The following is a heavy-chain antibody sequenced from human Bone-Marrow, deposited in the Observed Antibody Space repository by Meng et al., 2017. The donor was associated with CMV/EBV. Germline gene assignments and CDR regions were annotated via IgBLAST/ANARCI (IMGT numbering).Heavy chain of an antibody. Sequence: GGSPRLSCAASGFTFSSYAMHWVRQAPGKGLEWVAVISYDGSNKYYADSVKGRFTISRDNSKTTMYLQMNSLRGEDTAVYYCAKDASGGGYFDYWGQGTLVTVSS. J-gene: IGHJ4*02. V-gene: IGHV3-30*04. CDR1: GFTFSSYA. D-gene: IGHD3-10*01. CDR3: AKDASGGGYFDY. CDR2: ISYDGSNK.